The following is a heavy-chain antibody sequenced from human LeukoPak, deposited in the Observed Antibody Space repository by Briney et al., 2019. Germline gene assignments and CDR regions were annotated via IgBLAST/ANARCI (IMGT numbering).Heavy chain of an antibody. CDR3: ASPGYSSGWQGGFDY. Sequence: EASVKVSCKASGYTFTSYAISWVRQAPRQGLEWMGGIIPIFGTANYAQKFQGRVTITTDESTSTAYMELSSLRSEDTAVYYCASPGYSSGWQGGFDYWGQGTLVTVSS. V-gene: IGHV1-69*05. D-gene: IGHD6-19*01. CDR2: IIPIFGTA. J-gene: IGHJ4*02. CDR1: GYTFTSYA.